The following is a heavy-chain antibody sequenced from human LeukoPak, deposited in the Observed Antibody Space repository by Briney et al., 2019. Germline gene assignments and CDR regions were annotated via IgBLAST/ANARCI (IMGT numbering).Heavy chain of an antibody. CDR3: ARHLSLWFGEFMQMDV. J-gene: IGHJ6*04. CDR2: IYHTGST. D-gene: IGHD3-10*01. V-gene: IGHV4-38-2*02. Sequence: SETLSLTCTVSGYSISRGYYGGWIRQPPGKGLEWIGSIYHTGSTYYNPSLKSRVTISVDTSKNQFSLKLSSVTAADTAVYYCARHLSLWFGEFMQMDVWGKGTTVTISS. CDR1: GYSISRGYY.